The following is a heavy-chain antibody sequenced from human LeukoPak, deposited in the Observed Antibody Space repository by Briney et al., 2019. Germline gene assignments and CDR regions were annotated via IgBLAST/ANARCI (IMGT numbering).Heavy chain of an antibody. J-gene: IGHJ4*02. D-gene: IGHD3-3*01. Sequence: GASVKVSCKASGYSFTTYYMHWVRQAPGQGLEWMGIINPTGGVTAYAQKFQGRVTMTRDTSTSTVYTALSSLRSEDTAVYYCARSSPPAYYDFWNGYLDYWGQGTLVTVSS. V-gene: IGHV1-46*01. CDR1: GYSFTTYY. CDR3: ARSSPPAYYDFWNGYLDY. CDR2: INPTGGVT.